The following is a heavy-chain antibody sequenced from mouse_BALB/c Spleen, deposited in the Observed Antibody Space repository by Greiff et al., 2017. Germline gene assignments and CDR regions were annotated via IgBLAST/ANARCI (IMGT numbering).Heavy chain of an antibody. CDR2: IYPGGGYT. D-gene: IGHD2-10*01. CDR3: ARTYYGNYGGDFDY. V-gene: IGHV1-63*02. Sequence: QVQLKESGAELVRPGTSVKISCKASGYTFTNYWLGWVRQRPGHGLEWIGDIYPGGGYTNYNEKFKGKATLTADTSSSTAYMQLSSLTSEDSAVYFCARTYYGNYGGDFDYWGQGTTLTVSS. J-gene: IGHJ2*01. CDR1: GYTFTNYW.